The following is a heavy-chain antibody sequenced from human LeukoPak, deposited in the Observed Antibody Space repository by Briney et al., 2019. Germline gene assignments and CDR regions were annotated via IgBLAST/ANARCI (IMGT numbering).Heavy chain of an antibody. Sequence: SETLSLTCTVSGGSISSYYWSWIRQPPGKGLEWIGYIYTSGSTNYNPSLKSRVTISVDTSKNQFSLKLSSVTAADTAVYYCARGPYSSSSTHLDYWGQGTLVTVSS. D-gene: IGHD6-6*01. J-gene: IGHJ4*02. V-gene: IGHV4-4*09. CDR2: IYTSGST. CDR1: GGSISSYY. CDR3: ARGPYSSSSTHLDY.